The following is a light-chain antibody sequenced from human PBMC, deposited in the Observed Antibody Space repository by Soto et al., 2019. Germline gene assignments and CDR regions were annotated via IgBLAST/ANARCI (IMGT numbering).Light chain of an antibody. V-gene: IGKV1-5*03. J-gene: IGKJ2*01. Sequence: DIQMTQSPSTLSASVGDRVTITCRASQSISSWLAWYQQKPGKAPKLVIYKASSLESGVPSRFSGSGSGTEFTLTISSLQPDDFATYYCQQYNSYSTFGQGTKLEIK. CDR3: QQYNSYST. CDR2: KAS. CDR1: QSISSW.